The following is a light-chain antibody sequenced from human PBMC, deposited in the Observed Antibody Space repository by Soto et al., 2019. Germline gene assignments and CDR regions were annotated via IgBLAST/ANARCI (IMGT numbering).Light chain of an antibody. Sequence: DIVMTHSPATLSASPGERATLSCRASQSVNSNLAWYQQKPGQAPRLLIYSASTRATGVPARFSGSGSGTEFTLTISSLLSEDFAVYYCQQYNDWFFTFGPGTKVDIK. CDR1: QSVNSN. CDR3: QQYNDWFFT. CDR2: SAS. V-gene: IGKV3-15*01. J-gene: IGKJ3*01.